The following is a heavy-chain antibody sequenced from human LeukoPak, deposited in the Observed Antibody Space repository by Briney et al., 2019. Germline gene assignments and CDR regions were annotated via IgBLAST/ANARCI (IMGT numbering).Heavy chain of an antibody. V-gene: IGHV3-30*04. CDR3: ARAGGITMIVVALPY. J-gene: IGHJ4*02. CDR1: GFTFSSYA. D-gene: IGHD3-22*01. Sequence: GGSLRLSCAASGFTFSSYAMHWVRQAPGKGLEWVAVISYDGSNKYYADSVKGRFTISRDNSKNTLYLQMNSLRAEDTAVYYCARAGGITMIVVALPYWGQGTLVTVSS. CDR2: ISYDGSNK.